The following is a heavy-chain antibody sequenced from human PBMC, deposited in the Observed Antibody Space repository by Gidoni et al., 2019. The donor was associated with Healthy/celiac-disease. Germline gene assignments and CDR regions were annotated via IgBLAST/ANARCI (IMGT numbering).Heavy chain of an antibody. Sequence: QVQLQQWGAGLLKPSETLSLTCAVYGGYFSGYYWSWIRQPPGKGLEWIGEINHSGSTNYNPSLKSRVTISVDTSKNQFSLKLSSVTAADTAVYYCARGLRGYSYGYKGYYFDYWGQGTLVTVSS. J-gene: IGHJ4*02. CDR1: GGYFSGYY. CDR2: INHSGST. D-gene: IGHD5-18*01. CDR3: ARGLRGYSYGYKGYYFDY. V-gene: IGHV4-34*01.